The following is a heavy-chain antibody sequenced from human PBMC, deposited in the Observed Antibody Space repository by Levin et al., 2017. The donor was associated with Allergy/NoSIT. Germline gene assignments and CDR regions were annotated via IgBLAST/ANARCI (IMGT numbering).Heavy chain of an antibody. D-gene: IGHD2-8*01. CDR2: ISGSGGST. V-gene: IGHV3-23*01. CDR3: AKGVCCTNGVCCDYYYYYGMDV. CDR1: GFTFSSYA. Sequence: PGESLKISCAASGFTFSSYAMSWVRQAPGKGLEWVSAISGSGGSTYYADSVKGRFTISRDNSKNTLYLQMNSLRAEDTAVYYCAKGVCCTNGVCCDYYYYYGMDVWGQGTTVTVSS. J-gene: IGHJ6*02.